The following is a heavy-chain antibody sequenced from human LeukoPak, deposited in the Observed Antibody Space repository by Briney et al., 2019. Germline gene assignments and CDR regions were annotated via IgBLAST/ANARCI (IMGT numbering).Heavy chain of an antibody. CDR3: AGGGGWDPSFGVVTHIDA. Sequence: GRSLRLSCVTSGFTFSGYWMHWVRHGPEKGLELGSRIDKDGHGIIYADSVKGRFTTSRDNVKNTLYLQINSQRVEDTAVYYCAGGGGWDPSFGVVTHIDAWGKGTTVVVS. J-gene: IGHJ6*03. V-gene: IGHV3-74*01. CDR1: GFTFSGYW. CDR2: IDKDGHGI. D-gene: IGHD3-3*01.